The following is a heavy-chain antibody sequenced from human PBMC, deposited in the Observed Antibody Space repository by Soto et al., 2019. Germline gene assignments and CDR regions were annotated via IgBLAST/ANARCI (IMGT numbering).Heavy chain of an antibody. Sequence: QVQLQESGPGLVKPSETLSLTCTVSGGSISSYYWSWIRQPPGKGLEWIGYIYYSGSTNYNPSLKRRVTLSVETSKNQLSLKLSSVTAADTAVYYCARGRKYYCDSSGYYSSNWFVPWGQEPLVTVSS. D-gene: IGHD3-22*01. CDR3: ARGRKYYCDSSGYYSSNWFVP. V-gene: IGHV4-59*01. J-gene: IGHJ5*02. CDR1: GGSISSYY. CDR2: IYYSGST.